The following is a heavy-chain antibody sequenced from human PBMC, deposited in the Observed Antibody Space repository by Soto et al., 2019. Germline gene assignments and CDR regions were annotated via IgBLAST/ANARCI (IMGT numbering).Heavy chain of an antibody. D-gene: IGHD2-21*01. CDR1: GGSISSGGYY. V-gene: IGHV4-31*03. J-gene: IGHJ5*02. Sequence: QVQLQESGPGLVKPSQTLSLTCTVSGGSISSGGYYWSWIRQPQGKGLEWIGYSYYSGSTYYNPSLKSRVTISVDTSKNQFSLKLSSVTAAATAGYYCARGGLRGNWFDPWGQGNLVTVSA. CDR3: ARGGLRGNWFDP. CDR2: SYYSGST.